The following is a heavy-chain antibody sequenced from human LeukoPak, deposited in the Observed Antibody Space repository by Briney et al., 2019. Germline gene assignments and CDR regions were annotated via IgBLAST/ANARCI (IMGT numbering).Heavy chain of an antibody. J-gene: IGHJ5*02. CDR2: ISSSGSTI. Sequence: KSGGSLRLSCAASGFTFSDYYMSWIRQAPGKGLEWVSYISSSGSTIYYADSVKGRFTISRDNARNPLYLQMNSLRAEDTAVYYCARGGIAAARRWFDPWGQGTLVTVSS. V-gene: IGHV3-11*01. D-gene: IGHD6-13*01. CDR3: ARGGIAAARRWFDP. CDR1: GFTFSDYY.